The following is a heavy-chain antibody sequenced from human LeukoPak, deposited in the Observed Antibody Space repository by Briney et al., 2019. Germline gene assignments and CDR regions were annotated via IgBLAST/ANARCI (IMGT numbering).Heavy chain of an antibody. CDR2: IKQDGSEK. V-gene: IGHV3-7*01. CDR1: GFTLSSYW. Sequence: PGGSLRLSCAASGFTLSSYWMSRVRQAPGKGLEWVANIKQDGSEKYYVDSVKGRFTISRDNAKNSLYLQMNSLRAEDTAVYYCARDPYCLDYWGQGTLVTVSS. CDR3: ARDPYCLDY. D-gene: IGHD2-15*01. J-gene: IGHJ4*02.